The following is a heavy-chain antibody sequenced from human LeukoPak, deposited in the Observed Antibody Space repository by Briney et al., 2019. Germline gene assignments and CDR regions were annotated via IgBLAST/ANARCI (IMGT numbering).Heavy chain of an antibody. V-gene: IGHV1-69*13. CDR2: IIPIFGTA. CDR3: ARDPTKWTYNWNDVGYYYGMDV. D-gene: IGHD1-1*01. J-gene: IGHJ6*02. CDR1: GGTFSSYA. Sequence: SVKVSCKASGGTFSSYAISWARQAPGQGLEWMGGIIPIFGTANYAQKFQGRVTITADESASTAYMELSSLRSEDTAVYYCARDPTKWTYNWNDVGYYYGMDVWGQGTTVTVSS.